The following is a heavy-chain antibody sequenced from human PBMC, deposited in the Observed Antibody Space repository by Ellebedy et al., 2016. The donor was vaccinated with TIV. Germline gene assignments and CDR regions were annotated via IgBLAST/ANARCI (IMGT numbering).Heavy chain of an antibody. D-gene: IGHD4-11*01. Sequence: ASVKVSCKTSGGTFSTFGISWVRQAPGQGLEWMGRIIPILGLINYAQKFQGRVTIAADRSWSTAYLELSRLRSEDTAVYYCANSMTTVTTIDYWGQGTVVTVSS. CDR2: IIPILGLI. CDR1: GGTFSTFG. V-gene: IGHV1-69*04. CDR3: ANSMTTVTTIDY. J-gene: IGHJ4*02.